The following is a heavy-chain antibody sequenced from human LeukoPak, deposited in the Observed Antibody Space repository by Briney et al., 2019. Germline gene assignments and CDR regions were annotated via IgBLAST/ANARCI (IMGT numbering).Heavy chain of an antibody. V-gene: IGHV3-7*05. D-gene: IGHD3-22*01. CDR2: IKKDGSDQ. CDR1: GFTFRSYW. Sequence: GGSLRLSCAASGFTFRSYWMTGVRQAPGKGLEGVANIKKDGSDQYYGDSVKGRFTISRDNTKNSLFLQMNSLRAEDTAMYYCTTYYDSGPSKDWGQGTLVTVSS. CDR3: TTYYDSGPSKD. J-gene: IGHJ4*02.